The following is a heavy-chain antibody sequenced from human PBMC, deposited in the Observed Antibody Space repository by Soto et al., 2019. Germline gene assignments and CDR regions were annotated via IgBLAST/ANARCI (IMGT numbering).Heavy chain of an antibody. CDR2: ISASGATI. J-gene: IGHJ4*02. V-gene: IGHV3-48*02. CDR3: ARDLTDFAKYYFDY. D-gene: IGHD3-9*01. CDR1: GFALSGAS. Sequence: GGSLRLSCAASGFALSGASMNWVRQAPGKGLEWVSYISASGATIYYADSAKGRFTISRDKAQNSVCLQMDSLKDEDTAVYYCARDLTDFAKYYFDYWGQGALVTVSS.